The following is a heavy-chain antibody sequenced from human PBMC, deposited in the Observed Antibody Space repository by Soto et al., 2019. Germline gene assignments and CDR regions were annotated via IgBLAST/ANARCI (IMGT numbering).Heavy chain of an antibody. CDR1: GGTFSSYA. D-gene: IGHD3-10*01. CDR3: ARDGVSGGSGIFYFFDY. J-gene: IGHJ4*02. Sequence: QVQLVQSGAEVKKPGSSVKVSCKASGGTFSSYAISWVRQAPGHGLEWMGGIIPIFGTANYAQKFQGRVTITADKSTRTAYMELSSLRSEDTSVYYCARDGVSGGSGIFYFFDYWGQGTLVTVSS. V-gene: IGHV1-69*06. CDR2: IIPIFGTA.